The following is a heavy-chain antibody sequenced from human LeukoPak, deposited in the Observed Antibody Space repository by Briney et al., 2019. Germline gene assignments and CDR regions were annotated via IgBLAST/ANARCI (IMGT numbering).Heavy chain of an antibody. V-gene: IGHV3-21*04. Sequence: GGSLRLSCAASGFTFSSYSMNWVRQAPGKGLEWVSSISSSSSYIYYADSVKGRFTISRDNSKNTLYLQMNSLRAEDTAVYYCAKSHLYSNYGNYYYGMDVWGQGTTVTVSS. CDR1: GFTFSSYS. D-gene: IGHD4-11*01. J-gene: IGHJ6*02. CDR3: AKSHLYSNYGNYYYGMDV. CDR2: ISSSSSYI.